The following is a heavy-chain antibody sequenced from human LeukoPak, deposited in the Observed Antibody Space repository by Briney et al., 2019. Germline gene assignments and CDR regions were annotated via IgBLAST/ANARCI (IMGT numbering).Heavy chain of an antibody. CDR1: GFTVSSNY. CDR3: ARELGHYWYFDL. V-gene: IGHV3-20*04. Sequence: GGSLRLSCAASGFTVSSNYMSWVRQAPGKGLEWVSGINWNGGRTGYADSVKGRFTISRDNAKNSLYLQMNSLRAEDTALYYCARELGHYWYFDLWGRGTLVTVSS. J-gene: IGHJ2*01. CDR2: INWNGGRT. D-gene: IGHD1/OR15-1a*01.